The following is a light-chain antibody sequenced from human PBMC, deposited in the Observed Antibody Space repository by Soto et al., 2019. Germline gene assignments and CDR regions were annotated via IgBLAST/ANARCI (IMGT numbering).Light chain of an antibody. Sequence: EIVLTQSPANLSLSPGERATLSCRASQSVSSYLAWYQQKPGQAPRLLIYDASNRATGIPARFSGSGSGTDFALTISSLEPEDFAVYYCQRRSNWPPTFGGGTKVEIK. CDR3: QRRSNWPPT. V-gene: IGKV3-11*01. CDR2: DAS. CDR1: QSVSSY. J-gene: IGKJ4*01.